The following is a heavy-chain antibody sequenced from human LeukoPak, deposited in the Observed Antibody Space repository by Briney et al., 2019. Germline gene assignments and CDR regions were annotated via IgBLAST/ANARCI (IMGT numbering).Heavy chain of an antibody. Sequence: SETLSLTCTVSGYSISSGYYWGWIRQPPGKGLEWIGSIYHSGSTYYNPSLKSRVTISVDTSKNQFSLKLSSVTAADTAVYYCARDRDYYGSGSYFGWFDPWGQGTLVTVSS. CDR3: ARDRDYYGSGSYFGWFDP. D-gene: IGHD3-10*01. CDR1: GYSISSGYY. CDR2: IYHSGST. V-gene: IGHV4-38-2*02. J-gene: IGHJ5*02.